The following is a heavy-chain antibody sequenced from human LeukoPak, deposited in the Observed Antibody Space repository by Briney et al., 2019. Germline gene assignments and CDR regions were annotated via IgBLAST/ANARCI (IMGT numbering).Heavy chain of an antibody. V-gene: IGHV3-7*03. CDR3: ARSGLSRFGF. J-gene: IGHJ4*02. CDR1: GFSFSSSW. Sequence: GGSLRLSCAASGFSFSSSWMNWIRQAPGKGLEWVANIKQDGGEKYYVDSVKGRFTISRDNAENSVYLQMNSLRAEDTAVYYCARSGLSRFGFWGQGTLVTVSS. CDR2: IKQDGGEK. D-gene: IGHD2/OR15-2a*01.